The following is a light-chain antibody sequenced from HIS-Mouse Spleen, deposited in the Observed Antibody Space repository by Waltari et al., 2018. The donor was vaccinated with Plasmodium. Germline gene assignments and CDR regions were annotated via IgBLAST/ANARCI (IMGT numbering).Light chain of an antibody. CDR1: ALPKQY. CDR3: QSADSSGTPNWV. J-gene: IGLJ3*02. CDR2: KDS. Sequence: SYELTHPPSLSVSPGQTARITCPGDALPKQYAYWYQQKPGQAPVLVIYKDSERPSGIPERFSGSSSGTTVTLTISGVQAEDEADYYCQSADSSGTPNWVFGGGTKLTVL. V-gene: IGLV3-25*03.